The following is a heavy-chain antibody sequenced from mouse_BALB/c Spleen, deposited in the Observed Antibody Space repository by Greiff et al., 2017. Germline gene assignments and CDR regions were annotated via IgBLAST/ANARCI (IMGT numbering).Heavy chain of an antibody. Sequence: VQLQQSGPSLVKPSQTLSLTCSVTGDSITSGYWNWIRKFPGNKLEYMGYISYSGSTYYNPSLKSRISITRDTSKNQYYLQLNSVTTEDTATYYCARYPGSSYVDYAMDYWGQGTSVTVSS. CDR1: GDSITSGY. J-gene: IGHJ4*01. CDR3: ARYPGSSYVDYAMDY. V-gene: IGHV3-8*02. D-gene: IGHD1-1*01. CDR2: ISYSGST.